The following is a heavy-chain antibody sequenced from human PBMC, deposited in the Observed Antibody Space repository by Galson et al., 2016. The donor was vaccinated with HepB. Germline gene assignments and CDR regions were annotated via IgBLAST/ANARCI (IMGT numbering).Heavy chain of an antibody. CDR3: VREGLADGSYFDY. V-gene: IGHV3-7*01. J-gene: IGHJ4*02. CDR2: IKEDGSED. D-gene: IGHD5-24*01. Sequence: SLRLSCAASGFTFRNYWMSWVRQAPGKGLEWVANIKEDGSEDYYVDAVRGRFTISRDNAKNSLYFQMNSLKVEDTAIYYCVREGLADGSYFDYWGQGTLVP. CDR1: GFTFRNYW.